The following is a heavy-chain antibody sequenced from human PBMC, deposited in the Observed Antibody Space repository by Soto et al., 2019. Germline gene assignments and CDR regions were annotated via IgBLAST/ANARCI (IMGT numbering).Heavy chain of an antibody. Sequence: EVQLLESGGGLVQPGGSLRLSCAASGFTPRSYALSWVRQAAGKGLAWVSAISRSGDSTYYADSVKGRFTISRDNSMNMLYLQLSSLRAEDTAIYYCAKVVGDEYGDSWGWYFDLWGRGTLVTVPS. D-gene: IGHD4-17*01. V-gene: IGHV3-23*01. CDR2: ISRSGDST. J-gene: IGHJ2*01. CDR1: GFTPRSYA. CDR3: AKVVGDEYGDSWGWYFDL.